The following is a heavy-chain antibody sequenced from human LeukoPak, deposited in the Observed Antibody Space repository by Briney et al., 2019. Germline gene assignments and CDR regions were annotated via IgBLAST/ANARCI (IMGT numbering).Heavy chain of an antibody. V-gene: IGHV3-23*01. CDR1: GFIFSNYA. CDR3: ARGGRYCTTTNCYIGR. D-gene: IGHD2-2*02. J-gene: IGHJ4*02. Sequence: GGSLRLSCAASGFIFSNYAMNWVRQAPGKGLEWVSGISGGGGSTYYADSVKGRFTISRDNSENTLYLQMNSLRAEDTAIYHCARGGRYCTTTNCYIGRWGQGTLVTVSS. CDR2: ISGGGGST.